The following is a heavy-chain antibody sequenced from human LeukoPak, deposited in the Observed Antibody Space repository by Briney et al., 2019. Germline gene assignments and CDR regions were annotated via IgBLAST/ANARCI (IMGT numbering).Heavy chain of an antibody. CDR1: GYTFTIYG. Sequence: ASVTVSCKVSGYTFTIYGISWVRQAPGQGLEWMGWISAYNGNTNYAQKLQGRVTMTTDTSTSTAYMELRSLRSDDTAVYYCARDNRWIAAAGTGSPLYYFDYWGQGTLVTVSS. D-gene: IGHD6-13*01. V-gene: IGHV1-18*04. J-gene: IGHJ4*02. CDR2: ISAYNGNT. CDR3: ARDNRWIAAAGTGSPLYYFDY.